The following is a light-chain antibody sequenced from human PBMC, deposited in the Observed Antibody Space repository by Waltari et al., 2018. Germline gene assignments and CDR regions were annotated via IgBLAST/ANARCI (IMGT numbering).Light chain of an antibody. J-gene: IGKJ1*01. CDR1: QSIVVW. CDR3: LQYNSYPWT. CDR2: KAS. V-gene: IGKV1-5*03. Sequence: DIQVTQSPSTLSASVGDRVTITCRASQSIVVWLAWYQQKPGKAPRLLSYKASYLESGGPSRFSGSGSGTVITLTISCLQADDFATYYCLQYNSYPWTFGQGTKVEIK.